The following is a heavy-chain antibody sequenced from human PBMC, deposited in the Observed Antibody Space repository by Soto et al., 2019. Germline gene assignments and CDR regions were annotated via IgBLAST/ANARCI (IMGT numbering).Heavy chain of an antibody. V-gene: IGHV2-26*01. CDR2: IFSNDEK. CDR1: GFSLSNARMG. J-gene: IGHJ4*02. CDR3: ARIGVRVVRGVIIMEGRVD. D-gene: IGHD3-10*01. Sequence: QVTLKESGPVLVKPTETLTLTCTASGFSLSNARMGVSWIRQPPGKALEWLAHIFSNDEKSYSTSLKSRLTISKDTSKSQVVLTMTNMDPVDTATYYCARIGVRVVRGVIIMEGRVDWGQGTLVTVSS.